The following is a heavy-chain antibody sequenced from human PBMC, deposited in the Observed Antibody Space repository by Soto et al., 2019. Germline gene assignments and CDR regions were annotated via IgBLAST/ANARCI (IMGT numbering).Heavy chain of an antibody. J-gene: IGHJ5*02. V-gene: IGHV3-23*01. CDR3: ARSFESNWKHWFDP. D-gene: IGHD1-1*01. CDR2: ISGSDGKT. CDR1: GFTFSSYD. Sequence: EVQMLESGGGLVEPGGSLRLSCAASGFTFSSYDMNWVRQAPGKGLEWVSAISGSDGKTYYADSMKGRFTISRDNSKNTQHLDIHSSGAEDTAVYYCARSFESNWKHWFDPGSQGSLV.